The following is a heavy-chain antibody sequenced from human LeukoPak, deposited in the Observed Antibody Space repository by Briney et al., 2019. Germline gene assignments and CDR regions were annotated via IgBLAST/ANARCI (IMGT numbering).Heavy chain of an antibody. Sequence: EASVKVSCKASGYTFTGYYMHWVRQAPGQGLEWMGWINPNSGGTNYAQKFQGRVTMTRNTSISTAYMELSSLRSEDTAVYYCARRRGIVATPNWFDPWGQGNLVTVSS. CDR2: INPNSGGT. D-gene: IGHD5-12*01. CDR3: ARRRGIVATPNWFDP. J-gene: IGHJ5*02. V-gene: IGHV1-2*02. CDR1: GYTFTGYY.